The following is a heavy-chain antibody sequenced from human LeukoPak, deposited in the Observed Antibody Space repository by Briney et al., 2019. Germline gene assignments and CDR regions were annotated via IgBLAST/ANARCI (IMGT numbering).Heavy chain of an antibody. V-gene: IGHV3-66*01. J-gene: IGHJ4*02. Sequence: GGSLRLSCAASGFTVSSNYMSWVRQAPGKGLEWVSVIYSGGSTYYADSVKGRFTISRDNSKNTLYLQMSSLRAEDTAVYYCAIGDSSGYPFDYWGQGTLVTVSS. CDR2: IYSGGST. CDR3: AIGDSSGYPFDY. D-gene: IGHD3-22*01. CDR1: GFTVSSNY.